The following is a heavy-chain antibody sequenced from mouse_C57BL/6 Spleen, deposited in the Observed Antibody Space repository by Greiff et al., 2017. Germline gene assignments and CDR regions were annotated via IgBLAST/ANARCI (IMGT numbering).Heavy chain of an antibody. V-gene: IGHV5-4*03. Sequence: EVKVVESGGGLVKPGGSLKLSCAASGFTFSSYAMSWVRQTPEKRLEWVATISDGGSYTYYPDNVKGRFTISRDNAKNNLYLQMSHLKSEDKAMYYCARGYGNYLAWFAYWGQGTLVTVSA. J-gene: IGHJ3*01. CDR3: ARGYGNYLAWFAY. CDR2: ISDGGSYT. CDR1: GFTFSSYA. D-gene: IGHD2-1*01.